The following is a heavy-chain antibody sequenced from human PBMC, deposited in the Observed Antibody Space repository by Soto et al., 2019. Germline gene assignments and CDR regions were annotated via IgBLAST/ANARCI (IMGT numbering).Heavy chain of an antibody. Sequence: GFLTLSFGVSGFSFSDTSMSLVRQARGKGLEWVSVIGGSTNNTFYADSVKGRFTISRDNSRNTVYLQMNSLTAEDADVYYCSTSRSGGYWGTYDYWGQGTLVTVYS. J-gene: IGHJ4*02. CDR1: GFSFSDTS. CDR3: STSRSGGYWGTYDY. V-gene: IGHV3-23*01. CDR2: IGGSTNNT. D-gene: IGHD3-16*01.